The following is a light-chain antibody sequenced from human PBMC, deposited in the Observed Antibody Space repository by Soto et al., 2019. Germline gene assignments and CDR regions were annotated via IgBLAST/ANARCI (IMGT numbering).Light chain of an antibody. CDR1: QSISSW. CDR2: DAS. V-gene: IGKV1-5*01. Sequence: DIQMTQSPSTLSASVGDRVTITCRASQSISSWLAWYQQKPGKAPKLLIYDASSLESGVPSRFSGSGSGTEFTLTISSLQPDDFATYYCQQYNSFTWTLGPGTKVDIK. J-gene: IGKJ1*01. CDR3: QQYNSFTWT.